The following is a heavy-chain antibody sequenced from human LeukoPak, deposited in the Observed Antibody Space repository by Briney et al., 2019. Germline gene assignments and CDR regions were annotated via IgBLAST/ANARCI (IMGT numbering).Heavy chain of an antibody. CDR2: ISYNGSNK. CDR3: ARDVVGPSRWVSGMDV. V-gene: IGHV3-30*14. CDR1: GFTFSSYA. Sequence: GGSLSLSCAASGFTFSSYAMHWVRQAPAKGLEWVEVISYNGSNKCYAHSLKGRFTITRDNSKNTLYIQLNSLRAEDTAVYYCARDVVGPSRWVSGMDVGGQGTTVTAS. D-gene: IGHD6-13*01. J-gene: IGHJ6*02.